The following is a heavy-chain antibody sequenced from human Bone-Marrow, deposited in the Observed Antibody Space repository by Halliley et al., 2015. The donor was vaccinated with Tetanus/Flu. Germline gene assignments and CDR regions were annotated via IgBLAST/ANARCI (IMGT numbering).Heavy chain of an antibody. D-gene: IGHD4-17*01. J-gene: IGHJ4*02. V-gene: IGHV4-59*08. CDR1: GGSMSTYY. CDR3: ARQRDRGDPGRLDY. Sequence: TLSLTCTVSGGSMSTYYWNWIRQTPGKGLEWIGFIFYSGSTYYNPSLRTRVTISLDTSKNQFSLKLTSVTAADSAMYYCARQRDRGDPGRLDYWGQGTLVTVSS. CDR2: IFYSGST.